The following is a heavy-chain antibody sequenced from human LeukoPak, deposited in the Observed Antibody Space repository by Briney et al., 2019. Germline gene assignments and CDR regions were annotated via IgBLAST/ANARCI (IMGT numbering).Heavy chain of an antibody. CDR3: ARHSVRDGYNYLTYFDY. Sequence: SETLSLTCTVSGGSISGYYWSWIRQPPGKGLEWIGYIYCSGSTNYNPSLKSRVTISVDTSKNQFSLKLTSVTAADTAVYYCARHSVRDGYNYLTYFDYWGQGTLVTVSS. V-gene: IGHV4-59*08. CDR1: GGSISGYY. D-gene: IGHD5-24*01. CDR2: IYCSGST. J-gene: IGHJ4*02.